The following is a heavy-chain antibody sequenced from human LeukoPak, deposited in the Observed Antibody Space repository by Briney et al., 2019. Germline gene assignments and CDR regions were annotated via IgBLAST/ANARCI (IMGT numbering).Heavy chain of an antibody. V-gene: IGHV3-21*01. D-gene: IGHD7-27*01. Sequence: GGSLRLSCAASGFAFSSYSMSWVRQAPGKGLEWVSSINVSPAYISYADSVKGRFTISRDNAKNSLYLQMTSLRAEDTAVYFCARDLNWGAGALDIWGQGTMVTVSS. CDR1: GFAFSSYS. CDR2: INVSPAYI. CDR3: ARDLNWGAGALDI. J-gene: IGHJ3*02.